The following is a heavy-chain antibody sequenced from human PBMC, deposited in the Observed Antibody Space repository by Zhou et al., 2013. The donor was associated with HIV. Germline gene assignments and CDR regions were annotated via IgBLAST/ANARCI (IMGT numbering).Heavy chain of an antibody. J-gene: IGHJ4*02. D-gene: IGHD3-3*01. CDR1: GGTFSSFP. V-gene: IGHV1-69*05. Sequence: QVHLAQSGAQLKKPGSSVKLSCTASGGTFSSFPISWVRQAPGQGLEWMGGIIPIFGTPNYADKFQARLTISTDEFTTTAYMELSSLTSEDTAIYYCATRGGDNTNYYHFFDYLGPGDPWSPS. CDR3: ATRGGDNTNYYHFFDY. CDR2: IIPIFGTP.